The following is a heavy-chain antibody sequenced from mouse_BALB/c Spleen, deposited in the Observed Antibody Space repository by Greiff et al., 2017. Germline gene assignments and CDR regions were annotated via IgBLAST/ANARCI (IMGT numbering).Heavy chain of an antibody. CDR2: ISSGGGST. V-gene: IGHV5-12-1*01. D-gene: IGHD1-1*01. CDR3: ARQVVANDWYFDV. Sequence: EVQGVESGGGLVKPGGSLKLSCAASGFAFSSYDMSWVRQTPEKRLEWVAYISSGGGSTYYPDTVKGRFTISRDNAKNTLYLQMSSLKSEDTAMYYCARQVVANDWYFDVWGAGTTVTVSS. CDR1: GFAFSSYD. J-gene: IGHJ1*01.